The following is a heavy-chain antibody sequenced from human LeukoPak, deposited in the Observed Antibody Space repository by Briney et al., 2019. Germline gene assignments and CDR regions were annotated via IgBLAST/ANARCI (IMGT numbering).Heavy chain of an antibody. Sequence: GGSLRLSCAASGFTFSDYYMSWIRQAPGQGLERVSYISSSGSTIYYADSVKGRFTISKDNAKNSLYLQMNSLRAEDTAVYYCARTLAAAGTNAFDIWGQGTMVTVSS. J-gene: IGHJ3*02. V-gene: IGHV3-11*01. CDR3: ARTLAAAGTNAFDI. CDR2: ISSSGSTI. D-gene: IGHD6-13*01. CDR1: GFTFSDYY.